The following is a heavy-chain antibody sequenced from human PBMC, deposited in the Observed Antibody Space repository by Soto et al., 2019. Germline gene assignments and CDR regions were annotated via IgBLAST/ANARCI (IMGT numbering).Heavy chain of an antibody. CDR2: ISGSSDRT. D-gene: IGHD5-12*01. CDR1: GFTIRNYA. V-gene: IGHV3-23*01. Sequence: EVQVLESGGDLVQPGGSLRLSCAASGFTIRNYAMSWVRQAPGKALEWVSGISGSSDRTYYADSVKGRFTISKDTSSNTLHLPMNSLRVEDTAVYACEGSWTWGQRTMVTVSS. CDR3: EGSWT. J-gene: IGHJ3*01.